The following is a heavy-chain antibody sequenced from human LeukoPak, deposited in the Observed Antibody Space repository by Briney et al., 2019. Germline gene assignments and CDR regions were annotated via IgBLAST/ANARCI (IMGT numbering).Heavy chain of an antibody. CDR2: ISAYNGNT. Sequence: ASVKVFCKASSHTFTSYGISWVRQAPGQGFEWVGWISAYNGNTNYAQKLQGRVTMTTDTSTSTAYRELRSLRSDDTSVYYCAGDWSIAAAGFEDYWGQGTLVTVSS. J-gene: IGHJ4*02. D-gene: IGHD6-13*01. V-gene: IGHV1-18*01. CDR1: SHTFTSYG. CDR3: AGDWSIAAAGFEDY.